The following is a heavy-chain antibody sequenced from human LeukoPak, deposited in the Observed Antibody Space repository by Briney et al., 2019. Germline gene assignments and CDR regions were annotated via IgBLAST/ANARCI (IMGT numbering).Heavy chain of an antibody. CDR2: IYYSGST. D-gene: IGHD6-25*01. J-gene: IGHJ6*03. Sequence: SETLSLTCSVSGSSIISTTNYWGWIRQPPGKGLEWIGSIYYSGSTNYNPSLKSRVTISVDTSKNQFSLKLSSVTAADTAVYYCARAAVYYYYYYMDVWGKGTTVTISS. CDR1: GSSIISTTNY. CDR3: ARAAVYYYYYYMDV. V-gene: IGHV4-39*07.